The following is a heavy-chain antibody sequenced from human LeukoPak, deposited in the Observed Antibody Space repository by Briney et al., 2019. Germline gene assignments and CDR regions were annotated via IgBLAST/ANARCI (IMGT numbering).Heavy chain of an antibody. CDR3: ARGHLYGYSSSLRPTAN. V-gene: IGHV4-34*01. J-gene: IGHJ4*02. CDR1: GGSFSGYY. CDR2: INHSVGT. Sequence: PSETLSFTSAVDGGSFSGYYWSRIGQRPGQGLEWIVEINHSVGTNYNQSLRSRVTISVDTSKNQFSLKLSSVTAADTAVYYCARGHLYGYSSSLRPTANWGQGTLVTVSS. D-gene: IGHD6-6*01.